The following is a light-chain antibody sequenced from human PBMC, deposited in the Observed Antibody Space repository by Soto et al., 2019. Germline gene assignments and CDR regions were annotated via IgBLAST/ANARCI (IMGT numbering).Light chain of an antibody. Sequence: EIVLTQSPGTLSLSPGERATLSCRASQSVSNNYLAWYQQKPGQAPRLLIYGASSRATGIPDRFSGSGSGTDFTLTIGRLEPEDFAVYYCQQYDNSPPRTFGQGTKVEIK. J-gene: IGKJ1*01. CDR3: QQYDNSPPRT. CDR2: GAS. CDR1: QSVSNNY. V-gene: IGKV3-20*01.